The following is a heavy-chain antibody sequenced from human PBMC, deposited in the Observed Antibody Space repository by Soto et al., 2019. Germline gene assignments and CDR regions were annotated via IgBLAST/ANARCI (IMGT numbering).Heavy chain of an antibody. D-gene: IGHD3-22*01. CDR1: GGTFSSYA. V-gene: IGHV1-69*13. J-gene: IGHJ4*02. CDR3: ARVFGGYDSSGYHLDY. CDR2: IIPIFGTA. Sequence: SVKVSCKASGGTFSSYAISWVRQAPGQGLEWMGGIIPIFGTANYAQKFQGRVTITADESTSTAYMELSSLRSEDTAVYYCARVFGGYDSSGYHLDYWGQGTLVTVSS.